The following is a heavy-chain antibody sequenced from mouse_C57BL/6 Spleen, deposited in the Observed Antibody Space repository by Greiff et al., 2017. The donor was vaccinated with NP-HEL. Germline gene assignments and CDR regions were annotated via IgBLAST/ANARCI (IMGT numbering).Heavy chain of an antibody. CDR1: GFTFSDYG. J-gene: IGHJ3*01. CDR2: ISSGSSTI. V-gene: IGHV5-17*01. CDR3: SRSNWFAY. Sequence: EVMLVESGGGLVKPGGSLKLSCAASGFTFSDYGMHWVRQAPEKGLEWVAYISSGSSTIYYADTVKGRFTISRDNAKNTLFLQMSSLRSDDTAMYYCSRSNWFAYWGQGTLVTVSA.